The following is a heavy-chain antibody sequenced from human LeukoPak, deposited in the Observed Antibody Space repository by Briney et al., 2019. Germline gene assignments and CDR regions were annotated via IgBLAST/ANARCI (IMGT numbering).Heavy chain of an antibody. D-gene: IGHD5-18*01. CDR1: GFTFSSYS. J-gene: IGHJ4*02. CDR2: ISSSSSYI. Sequence: PGGSLRLSCAASGFTFSSYSMNWVRQAPGKGLEWVSSISSSSSYIYYADSVKGRFTISRDNAKNSLYLQVNSLRAEDTAVYYCARDSHRRYSYDYWGQGTLVTVSS. V-gene: IGHV3-21*01. CDR3: ARDSHRRYSYDY.